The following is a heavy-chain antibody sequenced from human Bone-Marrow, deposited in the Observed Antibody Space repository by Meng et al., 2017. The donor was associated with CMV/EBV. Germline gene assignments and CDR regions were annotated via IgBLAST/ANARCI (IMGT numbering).Heavy chain of an antibody. CDR1: GFTFSSYA. V-gene: IGHV3-30*04. Sequence: GESLKISCAASGFTFSSYAMHWVSQAPGKGLQWVAVISYDGSNKYYADYVKGRFTISRDNSKNTLYLQMNSLRAEETAVYYCAKDEYDILIGYWIKGMDVWGQGTTVTVSS. J-gene: IGHJ6*02. D-gene: IGHD3-9*01. CDR2: ISYDGSNK. CDR3: AKDEYDILIGYWIKGMDV.